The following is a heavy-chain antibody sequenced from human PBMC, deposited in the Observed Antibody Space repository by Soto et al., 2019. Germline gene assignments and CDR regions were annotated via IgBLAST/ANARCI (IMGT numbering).Heavy chain of an antibody. Sequence: SETLSLTCTVSGGSISSYYWTWIRQPPGKGLEWIGYFYYSGSTDYNPSLKSRVTISVDTSKNQFSLDLSSVTAADTAMYYCARLVVEPSGSYPFTYFDYWGQGTLVTV. J-gene: IGHJ4*02. V-gene: IGHV4-59*08. CDR1: GGSISSYY. CDR2: FYYSGST. D-gene: IGHD1-26*01. CDR3: ARLVVEPSGSYPFTYFDY.